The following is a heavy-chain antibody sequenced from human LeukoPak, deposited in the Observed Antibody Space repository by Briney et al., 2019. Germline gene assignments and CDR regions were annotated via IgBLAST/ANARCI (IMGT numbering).Heavy chain of an antibody. CDR2: ISWNSGSI. J-gene: IGHJ4*02. V-gene: IGHV3-9*01. D-gene: IGHD3-22*01. CDR3: AKGRVPAPSSYYYDSSGYYELFDY. CDR1: GFTFDDYA. Sequence: PGGSLRLSCAASGFTFDDYAMHWVRQAPGKGLEWVSGISWNSGSIGYADSVKCRFTISRDNAKNSLYLQMNSLRAEDTALYYCAKGRVPAPSSYYYDSSGYYELFDYWGQGTLVTVSS.